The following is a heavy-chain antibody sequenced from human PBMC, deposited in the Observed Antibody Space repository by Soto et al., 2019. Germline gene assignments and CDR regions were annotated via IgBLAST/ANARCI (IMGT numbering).Heavy chain of an antibody. CDR2: IYYSGST. CDR3: ARASVWFGELFASEGGWFDP. D-gene: IGHD3-10*01. Sequence: SETLSLTCTVSGGSISSGDYYWSWIRQPPGKGLEWIGYIYYSGSTYYNPSLKSRVTISVDTSKNQFSLKLSSVTAADTAVYYCARASVWFGELFASEGGWFDPWGQGTLVTVSS. J-gene: IGHJ5*02. V-gene: IGHV4-30-4*01. CDR1: GGSISSGDYY.